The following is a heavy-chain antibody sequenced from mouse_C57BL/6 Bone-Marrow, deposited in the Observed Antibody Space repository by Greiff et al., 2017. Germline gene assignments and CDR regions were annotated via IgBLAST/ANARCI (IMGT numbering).Heavy chain of an antibody. CDR1: GYTFTDYN. CDR2: INPNNGGT. D-gene: IGHD2-3*01. V-gene: IGHV1-18*01. Sequence: EVQLKQSGPELVKPGASVKIPCKASGYTFTDYNMDWVKQSHGKSLEWIGDINPNNGGTIYNQKFKGKATLTVDKSSSTAYMELSSLTSEDSAVYYCANDGYYAYYFDYWGQGTTLTVSS. J-gene: IGHJ2*01. CDR3: ANDGYYAYYFDY.